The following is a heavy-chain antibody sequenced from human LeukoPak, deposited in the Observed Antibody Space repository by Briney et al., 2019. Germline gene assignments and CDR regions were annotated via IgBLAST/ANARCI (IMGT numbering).Heavy chain of an antibody. V-gene: IGHV3-21*01. CDR3: ARGYYYDSSGHYSCFDY. CDR2: ISSSSGYI. D-gene: IGHD3-22*01. CDR1: GFTFSSYS. Sequence: PGGSLRLSCAASGFTFSSYSMNWVRQAPGKGLEWVSSISSSSGYISYAESVKGRFAISRDNAKNSLYLQMNSLRAEDTAVYYCARGYYYDSSGHYSCFDYWGQGILVTVSS. J-gene: IGHJ4*02.